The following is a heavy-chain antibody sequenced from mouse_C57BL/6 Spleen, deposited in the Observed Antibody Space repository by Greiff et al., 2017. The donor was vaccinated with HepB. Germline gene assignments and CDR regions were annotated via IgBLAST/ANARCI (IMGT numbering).Heavy chain of an antibody. J-gene: IGHJ1*03. CDR1: GFTFSDYY. V-gene: IGHV5-16*01. Sequence: EVMLVESEGGLVQPGSSMKLSCTASGFTFSDYYMAWVRQVPEKGLEWVANINYDGSSTYYLDSLKSRFIISRDNAKNILYLQMSSLKSEDTATYYCARGYYYGSNWYFDVWGTGTTVTVSS. CDR3: ARGYYYGSNWYFDV. CDR2: INYDGSST. D-gene: IGHD1-1*01.